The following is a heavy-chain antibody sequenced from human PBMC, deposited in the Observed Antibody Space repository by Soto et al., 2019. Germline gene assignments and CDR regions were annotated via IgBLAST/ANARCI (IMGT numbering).Heavy chain of an antibody. J-gene: IGHJ5*02. Sequence: SGPTLVNPTQTLTLTCTFSGFSLSTSGVGVGWIRQPPGKALEWLTLIYWDDDKRYSPSLKSRLTITKDTSKNQVVLTMTNMDPVDTATYYCAPTGVTGTTLWFDPWGQGTLVTVSS. D-gene: IGHD1-20*01. CDR2: IYWDDDK. CDR1: GFSLSTSGVG. V-gene: IGHV2-5*02. CDR3: APTGVTGTTLWFDP.